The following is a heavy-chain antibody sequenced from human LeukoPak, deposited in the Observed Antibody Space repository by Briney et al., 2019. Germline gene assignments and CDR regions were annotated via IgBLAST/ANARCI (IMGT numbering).Heavy chain of an antibody. J-gene: IGHJ6*03. CDR2: INPNSGGT. CDR1: GYTFTGYY. CDR3: ARRGGESRYSSYYYYYMDV. Sequence: GASVKVSCKASGYTFTGYYMHWVRQAPGQGLEWMGWINPNSGGTNYAQKFQGRVTMTRDTSISTAYMELSRLRSDDTAVYYCARRGGESRYSSYYYYYMDVWGKGTTVTVSS. D-gene: IGHD1-26*01. V-gene: IGHV1-2*02.